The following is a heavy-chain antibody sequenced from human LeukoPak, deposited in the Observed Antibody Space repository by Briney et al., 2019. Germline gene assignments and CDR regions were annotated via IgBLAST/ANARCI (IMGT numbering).Heavy chain of an antibody. D-gene: IGHD6-19*01. CDR1: GGTFSSYA. CDR2: IIPILGIA. CDR3: ARKAVASSDAFDI. V-gene: IGHV1-69*04. Sequence: SVTVSCKASGGTFSSYAISWVRQAPGQGLEWMGRIIPILGIANYAQKFQGRVTITADKSTSTAYMELSSLRSEDTAVYYCARKAVASSDAFDIWGQGTMVTVSS. J-gene: IGHJ3*02.